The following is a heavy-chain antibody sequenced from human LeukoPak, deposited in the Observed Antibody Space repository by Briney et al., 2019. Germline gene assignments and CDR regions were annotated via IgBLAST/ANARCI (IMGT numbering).Heavy chain of an antibody. Sequence: PSETLSLTCTVSGGSISSYYWSWIRQPPGKGLEWIGEINHSGSTNYNPSLKSRVTISVDTSKNQFSLKLSSVTAADTAVYYCARGLRYFDWLLSPFDYWGQGTLVTVSS. CDR2: INHSGST. CDR3: ARGLRYFDWLLSPFDY. V-gene: IGHV4-34*01. J-gene: IGHJ4*02. CDR1: GGSISSYY. D-gene: IGHD3-9*01.